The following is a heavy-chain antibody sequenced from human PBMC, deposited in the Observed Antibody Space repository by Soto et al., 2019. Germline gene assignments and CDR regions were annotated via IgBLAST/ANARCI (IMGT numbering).Heavy chain of an antibody. Sequence: GASVKVSCKASGGTFSSYAISWVRQAPGQGLEWMGGIIPIFGTANYAQKFQGRVTITADKSTSTAYMELSSLRSEDTAVYYCASQGQNGTDPYNCFDPWGQGTLVTVSS. CDR2: IIPIFGTA. CDR3: ASQGQNGTDPYNCFDP. J-gene: IGHJ5*02. CDR1: GGTFSSYA. D-gene: IGHD1-1*01. V-gene: IGHV1-69*06.